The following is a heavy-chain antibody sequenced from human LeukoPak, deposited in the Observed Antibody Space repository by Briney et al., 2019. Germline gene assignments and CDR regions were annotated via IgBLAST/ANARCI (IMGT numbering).Heavy chain of an antibody. D-gene: IGHD1-26*01. Sequence: GGSLRLSCAASGFTFSSYSMNWVRQAPGKGLEWVSHITASGTAMFHADSVKGRFTISRDNAKNSLYLQMNSLRDEDTAVYYCASSGSYRFDYWGQGTLVTVSS. V-gene: IGHV3-48*02. CDR2: ITASGTAM. CDR1: GFTFSSYS. CDR3: ASSGSYRFDY. J-gene: IGHJ4*02.